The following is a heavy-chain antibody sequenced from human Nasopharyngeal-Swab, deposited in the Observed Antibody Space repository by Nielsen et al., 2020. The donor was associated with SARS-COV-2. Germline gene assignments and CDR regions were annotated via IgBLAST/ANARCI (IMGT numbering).Heavy chain of an antibody. CDR3: ARLLLSPYDRRIDYFDY. Sequence: SETLSLTCTVSGGSISSYYWSWIRQPPGKGLEWIGYIYYSGSTNYNPSLKSRVTISVDTSKNQFPLKLSSVTAADTAVYYCARLLLSPYDRRIDYFDYWGQGTLVTVSS. D-gene: IGHD3-22*01. V-gene: IGHV4-59*01. CDR2: IYYSGST. CDR1: GGSISSYY. J-gene: IGHJ4*02.